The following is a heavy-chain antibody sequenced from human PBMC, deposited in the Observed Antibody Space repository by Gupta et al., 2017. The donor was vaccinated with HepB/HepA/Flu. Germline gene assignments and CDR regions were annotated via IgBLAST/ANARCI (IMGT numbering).Heavy chain of an antibody. J-gene: IGHJ5*02. CDR1: GFTFSSYA. Sequence: EVQLLESGGGLVQPGGSLRLSCAASGFTFSSYAMSGVRQAPGKGLEWVSAISGSGGSTYYADSVKGRFTISRDNSKNTLYLQMNSLRAEDTAVYYCAKDRDYDFWSGYNGWFDPWGQGTLVTVSS. CDR3: AKDRDYDFWSGYNGWFDP. V-gene: IGHV3-23*01. CDR2: ISGSGGST. D-gene: IGHD3-3*01.